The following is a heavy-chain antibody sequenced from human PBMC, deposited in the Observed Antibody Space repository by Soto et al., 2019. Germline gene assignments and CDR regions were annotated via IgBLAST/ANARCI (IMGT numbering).Heavy chain of an antibody. CDR1: GGSLSNYY. J-gene: IGHJ4*02. CDR3: ARLGGSYAVPHFDY. V-gene: IGHV4-59*08. CDR2: IYYSGST. D-gene: IGHD1-26*01. Sequence: PSETLSLTCVVSGGSLSNYYWTWIRQPPGKGLEWIGYIYYSGSTNYNPSLKSRVTLSVDTSKNQFSLKLSSVTAADTAVYYCARLGGSYAVPHFDYWGQGTLVTVSS.